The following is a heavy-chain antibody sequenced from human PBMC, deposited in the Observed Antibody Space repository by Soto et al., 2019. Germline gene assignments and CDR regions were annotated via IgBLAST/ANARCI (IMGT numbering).Heavy chain of an antibody. CDR2: IYYSGST. V-gene: IGHV4-39*01. CDR3: ATPRSSGYYSDY. J-gene: IGHJ4*02. D-gene: IGHD3-22*01. CDR1: GGSISSSSYY. Sequence: PSETLSLTCTVSGGSISSSSYYWGWIRQPPGKGLEWIGSIYYSGSTYYNPSLKSRVTISVDTSKNQFSLKLSSVTAADTAVYYCATPRSSGYYSDYWGQGTLVTVSS.